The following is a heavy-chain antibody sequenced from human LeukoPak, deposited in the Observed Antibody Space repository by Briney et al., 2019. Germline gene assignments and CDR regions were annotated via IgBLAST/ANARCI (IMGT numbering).Heavy chain of an antibody. Sequence: GGSLRPSCAASGFTFSSYSMNWVRQAPGKGLEWVSSISSSGSTIDYADSVKGRFTISRDNAKNSLYLQVNSLRAEDTAVYYCAELGITMIGGVWGKGTTVTISS. CDR3: AELGITMIGGV. CDR1: GFTFSSYS. CDR2: ISSSGSTI. V-gene: IGHV3-48*04. D-gene: IGHD3-10*02. J-gene: IGHJ6*04.